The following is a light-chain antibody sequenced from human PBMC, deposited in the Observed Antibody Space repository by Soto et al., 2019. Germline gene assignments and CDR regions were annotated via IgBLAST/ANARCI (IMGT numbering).Light chain of an antibody. J-gene: IGKJ2*01. CDR2: GVF. CDR1: QSVTSNH. Sequence: ENVLTQSPGTVSLSPEERATLAWSASQSVTSNHLAWYEQKSGQAPRHLIYGVFNRATGIQDRFSGSGSGTDFTLTITRLEPEDSAVYFCQHYDGSPRTFGQGTKLEIK. V-gene: IGKV3-20*01. CDR3: QHYDGSPRT.